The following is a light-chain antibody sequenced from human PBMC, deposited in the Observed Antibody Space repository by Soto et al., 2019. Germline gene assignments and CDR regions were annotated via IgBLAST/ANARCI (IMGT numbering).Light chain of an antibody. CDR3: QQYNNWPPWT. CDR1: QSVGSN. CDR2: DTS. V-gene: IGKV3-15*01. J-gene: IGKJ1*01. Sequence: EIVITQSPATLSVSPGERATLSCRASQSVGSNLAWYQQKPGQAPRLLIYDTSTRATGIPARFSGSGSGTEFTLTISSLXSEDFAVYYCQQYNNWPPWTFGQGTKVDTK.